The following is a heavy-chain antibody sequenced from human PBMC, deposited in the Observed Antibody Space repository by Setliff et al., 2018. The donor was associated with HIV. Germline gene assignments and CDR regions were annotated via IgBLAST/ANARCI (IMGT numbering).Heavy chain of an antibody. Sequence: SSETLSLTCTVSGGPISTNDYYWGFIRQSPGKGLEWIASVHYGGSIFYNPSLKSRVSLSVGTSKRQFFLHLSSVTAADTAIYYCVTVVQDDLGVALFDYWGQGALVTVSS. CDR3: VTVVQDDLGVALFDY. J-gene: IGHJ4*02. D-gene: IGHD3-3*01. CDR1: GGPISTNDYY. CDR2: VHYGGSI. V-gene: IGHV4-39*01.